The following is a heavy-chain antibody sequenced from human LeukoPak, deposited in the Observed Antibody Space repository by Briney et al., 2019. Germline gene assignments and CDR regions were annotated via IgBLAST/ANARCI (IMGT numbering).Heavy chain of an antibody. J-gene: IGHJ4*02. CDR3: ARDPTTYYYDSSGYGFDY. CDR1: GYTFTSYD. Sequence: ASVKVSCKASGYTFTSYDINWVRQATGQGLEWMGWMNPNSGNTGYAQKFQGRVTITRNTSISTAYMELSSLRSDDTAVYYCARDPTTYYYDSSGYGFDYWGQGTLVTVSS. V-gene: IGHV1-8*03. CDR2: MNPNSGNT. D-gene: IGHD3-22*01.